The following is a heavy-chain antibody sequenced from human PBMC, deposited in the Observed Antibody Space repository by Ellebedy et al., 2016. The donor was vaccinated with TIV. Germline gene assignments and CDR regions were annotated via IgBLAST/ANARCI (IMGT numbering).Heavy chain of an antibody. CDR2: IYNSGSR. CDR1: GDSISSYY. CDR3: ARDVYGETLDY. Sequence: MPSETLSLTCTVSGDSISSYYWSWIRRPAGKGLEWICRIYNSGSRNYNPSLKSRVTISVDTSKKQFSLKLSSVTAADTAVYYCARDVYGETLDYWGQGTLVIVSS. V-gene: IGHV4-4*07. J-gene: IGHJ4*02. D-gene: IGHD2/OR15-2a*01.